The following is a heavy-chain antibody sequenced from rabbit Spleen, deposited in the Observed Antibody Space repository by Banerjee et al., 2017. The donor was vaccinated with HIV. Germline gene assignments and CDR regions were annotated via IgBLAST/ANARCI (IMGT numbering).Heavy chain of an antibody. D-gene: IGHD2-1*01. V-gene: IGHV1S45*01. CDR3: ARGSAAMTMVITGFYFNL. CDR1: GFSFSNKYV. CDR2: GYSGSSGTT. J-gene: IGHJ4*01. Sequence: QEQLVESGGGLVKPEGSLTITCTASGFSFSNKYVMCWVRQAPGKGLEWIACGYSGSSGTTYYASWARGRFTISETSSTTVTLQMTSLTVSDTATYFCARGSAAMTMVITGFYFNLWGQGTLVTVS.